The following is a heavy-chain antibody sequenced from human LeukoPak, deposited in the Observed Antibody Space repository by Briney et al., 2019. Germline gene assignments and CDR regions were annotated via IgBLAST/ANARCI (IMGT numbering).Heavy chain of an antibody. V-gene: IGHV3-30*02. CDR2: IRYDGSNK. CDR3: AKPGGYDFWSGPYYYYYMDV. D-gene: IGHD3-3*01. J-gene: IGHJ6*03. Sequence: PGGSLRLSCAASGFTFSSYGMHWVRQAPGKGLEWVAFIRYDGSNKYYADSVKGRFTISRDNSKNTLYLQMNSLRAEDTAVYYCAKPGGYDFWSGPYYYYYMDVWGKGTTVTVSS. CDR1: GFTFSSYG.